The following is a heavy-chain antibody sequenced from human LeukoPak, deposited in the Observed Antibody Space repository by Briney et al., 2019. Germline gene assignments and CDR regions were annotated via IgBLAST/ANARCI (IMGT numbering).Heavy chain of an antibody. D-gene: IGHD6-19*01. CDR2: IYPGDSDT. CDR3: ARGAYSSGWDPPYNFDY. V-gene: IGHV5-51*01. CDR1: GYSFTSYW. J-gene: IGHJ4*02. Sequence: GESLKISCKGSGYSFTSYWIGWVRQMPGKGLEWMGIIYPGDSDTRYSPSFQGQVTISADKSISTAYLQWSSLKASDTAMYYCARGAYSSGWDPPYNFDYWGQGTLVTVSS.